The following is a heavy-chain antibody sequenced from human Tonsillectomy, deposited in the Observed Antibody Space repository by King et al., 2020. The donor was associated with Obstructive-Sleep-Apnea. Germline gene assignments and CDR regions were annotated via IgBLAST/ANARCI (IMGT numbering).Heavy chain of an antibody. Sequence: QLQESGPGLAKPSQTLSLTCTVSGVSISSGGYYWSWIRQPPGKGLEWIGNVYYSGSTYYSPSLRSRLTISVDTSKNQFSLKLSSVTAADTAVYYCARAPMVRGIIRWFDPWGQGTLVTVSS. CDR1: GVSISSGGYY. CDR2: VYYSGST. V-gene: IGHV4-31*03. D-gene: IGHD3-10*01. J-gene: IGHJ5*02. CDR3: ARAPMVRGIIRWFDP.